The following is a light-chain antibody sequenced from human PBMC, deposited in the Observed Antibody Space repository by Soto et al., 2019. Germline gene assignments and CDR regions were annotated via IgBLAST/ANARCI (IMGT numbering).Light chain of an antibody. Sequence: EIVFTKSPTTLSFSPGERATLSFRASQSVSSYLAWYQQKPGQAPRLLIYDASNRATGIPARFSGSGSGTDFTLTISSLEPEDYAVYYCQQRSNWITFGQGTRLEI. CDR2: DAS. CDR3: QQRSNWIT. J-gene: IGKJ5*01. V-gene: IGKV3-11*01. CDR1: QSVSSY.